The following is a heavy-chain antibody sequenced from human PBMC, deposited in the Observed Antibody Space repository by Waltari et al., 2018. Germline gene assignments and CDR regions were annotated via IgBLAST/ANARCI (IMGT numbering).Heavy chain of an antibody. Sequence: QVQLQESGPGLVKPSQTLSLTCTVSGGSISSGDYYWSWIRQYPGKGLEWIGNINNSGSSSYTPSLRSRLSISVDTSNNQFSLKLTAVTAADTAVYFCARSPTYYGSGTYYLRPQYYFDYWGQGTLVSVSS. CDR1: GGSISSGDYY. CDR2: INNSGSS. CDR3: ARSPTYYGSGTYYLRPQYYFDY. V-gene: IGHV4-31*03. J-gene: IGHJ4*02. D-gene: IGHD3-10*01.